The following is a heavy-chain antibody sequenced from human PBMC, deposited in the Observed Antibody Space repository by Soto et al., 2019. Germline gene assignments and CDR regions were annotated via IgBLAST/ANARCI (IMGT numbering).Heavy chain of an antibody. CDR3: ARDSLVVGQLPHPYYYYGMDV. D-gene: IGHD2-15*01. Sequence: GGSLRLSCAASGFTFSSYAMHWVRQAPGKGLEWVAVISYDGSNKYYADSVKGRFTISRDNSKNTLYLQMNSLRAEDTAVYYCARDSLVVGQLPHPYYYYGMDVWGQGTTVTVSS. CDR2: ISYDGSNK. CDR1: GFTFSSYA. J-gene: IGHJ6*02. V-gene: IGHV3-30-3*01.